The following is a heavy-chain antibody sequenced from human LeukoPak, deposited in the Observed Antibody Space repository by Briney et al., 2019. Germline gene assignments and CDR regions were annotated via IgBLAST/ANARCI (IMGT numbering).Heavy chain of an antibody. CDR3: ARVGSGWYGLDY. CDR1: GFTFSSYA. D-gene: IGHD6-19*01. J-gene: IGHJ4*02. Sequence: PGGSLRLSCAASGFTFSSYAMHWVRQAPGKGLEWVAVISYDGSNKYYADSVKGRFTISRDNSKNTLYLQMNSLRAEDTAVYYCARVGSGWYGLDYWGQGTLVTVSS. CDR2: ISYDGSNK. V-gene: IGHV3-30*01.